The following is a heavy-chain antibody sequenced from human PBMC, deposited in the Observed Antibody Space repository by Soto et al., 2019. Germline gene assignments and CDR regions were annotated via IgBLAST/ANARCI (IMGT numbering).Heavy chain of an antibody. D-gene: IGHD1-20*01. CDR1: GGSISSSSYY. CDR3: ARQRHYSWNDDFGSWYYFDY. CDR2: IYYSGST. Sequence: PSETLSLTCPVSGGSISSSSYYWGWIRQPPGKGLEWIGSIYYSGSTYYNPSLKSRVTISVDTSKNQFSLKLSSVTAADTAVYYCARQRHYSWNDDFGSWYYFDYWGQGTLVTVSS. V-gene: IGHV4-39*01. J-gene: IGHJ4*02.